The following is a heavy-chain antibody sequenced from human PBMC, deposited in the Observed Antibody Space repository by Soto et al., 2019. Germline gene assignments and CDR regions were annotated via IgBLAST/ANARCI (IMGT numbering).Heavy chain of an antibody. CDR1: GGSVNSGSYY. CDR3: AREYSSSSSFDY. J-gene: IGHJ4*02. D-gene: IGHD6-6*01. V-gene: IGHV4-61*01. Sequence: SETLSLTCTVSGGSVNSGSYYLSWIRQPPGKGLEWIGYIYYSGSTNYNPSLKSRVTISVDTSKNQFSLKLSSVTAAATAVYYCAREYSSSSSFDYWGQGPLVTVSS. CDR2: IYYSGST.